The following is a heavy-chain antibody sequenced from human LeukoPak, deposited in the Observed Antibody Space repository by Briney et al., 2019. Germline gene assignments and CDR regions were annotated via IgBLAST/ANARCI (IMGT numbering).Heavy chain of an antibody. CDR1: GDSVSSNSAA. CDR2: TYYTSKWYN. Sequence: SQTLSLTCAISGDSVSSNSAAWNWIRQSPSRGLEWLGRTYYTSKWYNDYAVSVKSRIAINLDTSKNQFSLQLNSVTPEDTAVYYCAIGTIFSDRYWNWFDPWGQGTLVTVSS. D-gene: IGHD2-8*02. CDR3: AIGTIFSDRYWNWFDP. V-gene: IGHV6-1*01. J-gene: IGHJ5*02.